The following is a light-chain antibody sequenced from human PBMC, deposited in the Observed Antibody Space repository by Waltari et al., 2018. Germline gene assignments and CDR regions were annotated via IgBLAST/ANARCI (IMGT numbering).Light chain of an antibody. CDR2: STN. CDR1: SSNIGGNS. Sequence: QSVVTQPPSASGTPGQRVSISCSGSSSNIGGNSVNWYQHVPGAGPTLLLYSTNRGPSGVPDRFSGAKSGTSASLAISGLQSDDEADDYCAAWDDNLRAWVFGGGTKLTVL. J-gene: IGLJ3*02. V-gene: IGLV1-44*01. CDR3: AAWDDNLRAWV.